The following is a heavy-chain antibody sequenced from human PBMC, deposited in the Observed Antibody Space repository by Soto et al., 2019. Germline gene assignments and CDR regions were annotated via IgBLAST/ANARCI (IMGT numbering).Heavy chain of an antibody. Sequence: PSETLSLTCTVSGGSISSGDYYWSWIRQPPGTGLEWIGYIYYSGSTYYNPSLQSRVTISVDTSKNQFSLKLSSVTAADTAVYYCARRLIAAAGTGWFDPWGQGTLVTVSS. CDR1: GGSISSGDYY. D-gene: IGHD6-13*01. V-gene: IGHV4-30-4*01. CDR2: IYYSGST. CDR3: ARRLIAAAGTGWFDP. J-gene: IGHJ5*02.